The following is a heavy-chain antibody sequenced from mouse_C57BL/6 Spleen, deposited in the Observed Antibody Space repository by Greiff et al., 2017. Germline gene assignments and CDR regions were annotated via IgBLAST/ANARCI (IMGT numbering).Heavy chain of an antibody. CDR1: GYTFTDYY. Sequence: VQLQQSGPELVKPGASVKISCKASGYTFTDYYMNWVKQSHGKSLEWIGDINPNNGGTSYNQKFKGKATLTVAKSSSTAYMELRSLTSEDSAVYYCARIYYYGSSYEYCDVWGTGTTVTVSS. CDR2: INPNNGGT. CDR3: ARIYYYGSSYEYCDV. J-gene: IGHJ1*03. V-gene: IGHV1-26*01. D-gene: IGHD1-1*01.